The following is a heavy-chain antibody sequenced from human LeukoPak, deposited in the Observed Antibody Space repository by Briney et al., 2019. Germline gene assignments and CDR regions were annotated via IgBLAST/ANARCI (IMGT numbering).Heavy chain of an antibody. Sequence: SETLSLTCTVSGGSISSYYWSWIRQPPGKGLEWIGEINHSGSTNYNPSLKSRVTISVDTSKNQFSLKLSSVTAADTAVYYCASSSGYSYGYLYYYGMDVWGQGTTVTVSS. V-gene: IGHV4-34*01. CDR2: INHSGST. D-gene: IGHD5-18*01. CDR1: GGSISSYY. J-gene: IGHJ6*02. CDR3: ASSSGYSYGYLYYYGMDV.